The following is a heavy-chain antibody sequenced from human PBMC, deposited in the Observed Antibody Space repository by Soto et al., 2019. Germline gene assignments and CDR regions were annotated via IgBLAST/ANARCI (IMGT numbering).Heavy chain of an antibody. Sequence: QLQLQESGPGLAKPSETLSLTCTVSGGSITNGSYYWGWIRQPPGKGLEWIGSVYYSGITYYNPSLKSRVTMSVDTSKNQFSLKLSSVTAADTAVYYCARLPGLFRVAAVGTLVDYWGQGTLVTVSS. CDR2: VYYSGIT. D-gene: IGHD6-13*01. CDR1: GGSITNGSYY. V-gene: IGHV4-39*01. CDR3: ARLPGLFRVAAVGTLVDY. J-gene: IGHJ4*02.